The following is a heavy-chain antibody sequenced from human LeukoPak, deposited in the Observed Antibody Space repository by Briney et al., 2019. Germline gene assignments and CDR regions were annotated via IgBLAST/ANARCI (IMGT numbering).Heavy chain of an antibody. J-gene: IGHJ4*02. CDR3: ARHLSGVTGYTYGRGIDY. D-gene: IGHD5-18*01. V-gene: IGHV3-7*01. Sequence: GGSLRLSCGASGFTFSSYWMSWGRQAPGKGLEWVANIKKDGSEKYYVDSVKGRFTISRDNAKTSLYLQMNSLRAEDTAVYYCARHLSGVTGYTYGRGIDYWAREPWSPSPQ. CDR1: GFTFSSYW. CDR2: IKKDGSEK.